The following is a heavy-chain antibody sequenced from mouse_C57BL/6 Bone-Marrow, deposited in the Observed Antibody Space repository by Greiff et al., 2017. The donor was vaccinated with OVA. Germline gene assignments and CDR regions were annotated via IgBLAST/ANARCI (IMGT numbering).Heavy chain of an antibody. V-gene: IGHV3-6*01. CDR1: GYSITSGYY. Sequence: ESGPGLVKPSQSLSLTCSVTGYSITSGYYWNWIRQFPGNKLEWMGYISYDGSNNYNPSLKNRISITRDTSKNQFFLKLNSVTTEDTATYYCARGGYDYDVNFDVWGTGTTVTVSS. CDR2: ISYDGSN. J-gene: IGHJ1*03. CDR3: ARGGYDYDVNFDV. D-gene: IGHD2-4*01.